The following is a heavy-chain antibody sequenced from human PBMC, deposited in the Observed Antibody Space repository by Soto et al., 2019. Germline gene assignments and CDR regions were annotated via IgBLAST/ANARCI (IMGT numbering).Heavy chain of an antibody. CDR3: AREAHDYGDYGPRSYFDY. CDR2: IWYDGSNK. D-gene: IGHD4-17*01. V-gene: IGHV3-33*01. Sequence: QVQLVESGGGVVQPGRSLRLSCAASGFTFSSYGMHWVRQAPGKGLEWVAVIWYDGSNKYYADSVKGRFTISRDNSKNTLYLQMNSLRAEDTAVYYCAREAHDYGDYGPRSYFDYWGQGTLVTVSS. CDR1: GFTFSSYG. J-gene: IGHJ4*02.